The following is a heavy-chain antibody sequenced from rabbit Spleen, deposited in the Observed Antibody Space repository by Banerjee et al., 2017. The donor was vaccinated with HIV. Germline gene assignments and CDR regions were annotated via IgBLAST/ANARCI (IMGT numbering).Heavy chain of an antibody. D-gene: IGHD8-1*01. CDR2: IYTGVSGIS. CDR3: ARDGAGGSYFAL. V-gene: IGHV1S45*01. J-gene: IGHJ4*01. CDR1: GFSFSSSYY. Sequence: QEQLVESGGGLVQPEGSLTLTCTASGFSFSSSYYMCWVRQAPGKGLEWIGCIYTGVSGISDSASWAKGRFTVSKPSSTTVTLQMSSLTAADTATYFCARDGAGGSYFALWGPGTLVTVS.